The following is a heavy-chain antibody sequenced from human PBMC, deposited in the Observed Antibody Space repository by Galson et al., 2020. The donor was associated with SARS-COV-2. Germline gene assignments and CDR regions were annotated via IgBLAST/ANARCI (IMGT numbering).Heavy chain of an antibody. D-gene: IGHD3-10*01. J-gene: IGHJ6*02. Sequence: GGSLRLSCAASGFTFSSYEMNWVRQAPGKGLEWVSYISSSSSTIYYADSVKGRFTISRDNAKNSLYLQMNSLRAEDTAVYYCAGSYGSGNPYYYYGMDVWGQGTTVTVSS. V-gene: IGHV3-48*03. CDR1: GFTFSSYE. CDR3: AGSYGSGNPYYYYGMDV. CDR2: ISSSSSTI.